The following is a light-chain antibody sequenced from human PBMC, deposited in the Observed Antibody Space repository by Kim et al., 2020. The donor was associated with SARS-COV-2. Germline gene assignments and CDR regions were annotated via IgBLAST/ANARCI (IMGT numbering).Light chain of an antibody. J-gene: IGLJ2*01. CDR1: SIVSKS. V-gene: IGLV3-21*04. CDR3: QVWDSSSDHRVV. Sequence: PRRTARITCGGNSIVSKSVHWYQQMPGQAPVLVISYDSDRPSGIPERFSGSNSGNTATLTISRVEAGDEADYYCQVWDSSSDHRVVFGGGTQLTVL. CDR2: YDS.